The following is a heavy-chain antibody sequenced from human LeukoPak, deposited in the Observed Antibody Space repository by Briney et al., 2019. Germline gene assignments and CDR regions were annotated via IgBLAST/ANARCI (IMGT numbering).Heavy chain of an antibody. CDR1: GGSISSSSYY. CDR3: ANGRTGIAVVGTPGTSQAYYFDY. J-gene: IGHJ4*02. CDR2: IYYSGST. V-gene: IGHV4-39*01. Sequence: SSETLSLTCTVSGGSISSSSYYWGWIRQPPGKGLEWIGSIYYSGSTYYNPSLKSRVTISVDTSKNQFSLKLSSVTAADTAVYYCANGRTGIAVVGTPGTSQAYYFDYWGQGTLVTVSS. D-gene: IGHD6-19*01.